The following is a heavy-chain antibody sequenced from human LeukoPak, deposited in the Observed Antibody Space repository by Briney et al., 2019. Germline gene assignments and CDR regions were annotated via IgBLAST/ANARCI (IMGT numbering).Heavy chain of an antibody. Sequence: PSETLSLTCTVSGGSISSGDYYWSWFRQPPGKGLEWIGYIYYSGSTYYNPSLKSRVTISVDTSKNQFSLKLSSVTAADTAVYYCARDLGRGYSYDEGYWFDPWGQGTLVTVSS. J-gene: IGHJ5*02. V-gene: IGHV4-30-4*01. CDR2: IYYSGST. CDR3: ARDLGRGYSYDEGYWFDP. D-gene: IGHD5-18*01. CDR1: GGSISSGDYY.